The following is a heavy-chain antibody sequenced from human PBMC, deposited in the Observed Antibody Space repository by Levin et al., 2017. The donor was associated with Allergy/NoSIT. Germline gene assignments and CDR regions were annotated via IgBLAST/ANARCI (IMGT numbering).Heavy chain of an antibody. V-gene: IGHV3-30-3*01. Sequence: GGSLRLSCAASGFTFSSYAMHWVRQAPGKGLEWVAVISYDGSNKYYADSVKGRFTISRDNSKNTLYLQMNSLRAEDTAVYYCARDRRYSSGWYVWYFDLWGRGTLVTVSS. CDR2: ISYDGSNK. J-gene: IGHJ2*01. CDR1: GFTFSSYA. D-gene: IGHD6-19*01. CDR3: ARDRRYSSGWYVWYFDL.